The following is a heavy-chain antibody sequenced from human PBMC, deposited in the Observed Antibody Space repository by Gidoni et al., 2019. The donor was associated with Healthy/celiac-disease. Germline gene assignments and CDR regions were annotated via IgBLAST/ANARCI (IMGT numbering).Heavy chain of an antibody. D-gene: IGHD5-12*01. J-gene: IGHJ3*02. Sequence: QVQLQESGPGLVKPSETLSLTCAVSGYSISSGYYWGWIRQPPGKGLEWIGSIYHSGSTYYNPSLKSRVTISVDTSKNQFSLKLSSVTAADTAVYYCARDIEMATISAFDIWGQGTMVTVSS. CDR3: ARDIEMATISAFDI. V-gene: IGHV4-38-2*02. CDR2: IYHSGST. CDR1: GYSISSGYY.